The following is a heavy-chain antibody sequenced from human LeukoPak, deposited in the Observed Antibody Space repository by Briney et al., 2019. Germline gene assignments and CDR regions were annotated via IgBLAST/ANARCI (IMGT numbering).Heavy chain of an antibody. J-gene: IGHJ4*01. Sequence: GASVTVSFTSSGYTFTGHYMHWVRQGPGQGPEWMGWINPKSGVTNYAQTFQGRVTMTRDTSISIVYMELSRLTLDDTAVYYCARALRYDDSSGYYAYWGQGTLVTVSS. V-gene: IGHV1-2*02. CDR2: INPKSGVT. CDR3: ARALRYDDSSGYYAY. D-gene: IGHD3-22*01. CDR1: GYTFTGHY.